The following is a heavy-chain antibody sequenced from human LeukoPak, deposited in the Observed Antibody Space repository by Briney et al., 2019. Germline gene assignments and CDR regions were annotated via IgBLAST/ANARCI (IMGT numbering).Heavy chain of an antibody. J-gene: IGHJ4*02. V-gene: IGHV1-18*03. CDR1: GYTFTSYG. CDR3: ARADGYNLFGDY. Sequence: ASVKVSCKASGYTFTSYGISWVRQAPGQGLEWMGWISAYNGNTKYSQEFQGRVTITRDTSASTAYMELSSLRSEDMAVYYCARADGYNLFGDYWGQGTLVTVSS. CDR2: ISAYNGNT. D-gene: IGHD5-24*01.